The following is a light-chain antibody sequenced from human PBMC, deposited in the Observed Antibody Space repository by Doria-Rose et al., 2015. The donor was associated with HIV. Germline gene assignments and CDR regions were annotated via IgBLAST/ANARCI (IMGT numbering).Light chain of an antibody. V-gene: IGLV2-23*02. CDR2: EVS. J-gene: IGLJ2*01. Sequence: QSVLIQPASVSGSPGQSITISCTGTSSDVGSYNLVTWYQQLPGKAPKLMIYEVSKRPSGVSNRFSASKSGKPAFLIISGLQAEDEADYYCCSYAGSSTPVIFGGGTKLTVL. CDR3: CSYAGSSTPVI. CDR1: SSDVGSYNL.